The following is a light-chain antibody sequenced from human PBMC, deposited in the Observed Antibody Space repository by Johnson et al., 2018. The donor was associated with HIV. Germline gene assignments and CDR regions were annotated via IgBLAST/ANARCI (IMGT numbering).Light chain of an antibody. Sequence: QSVLTQPPSVSAAPGQKVTISCSGSSSTIGNNYVSWYQQFPGTAPKLLIYETNKRPSGIPDRFSGSKSGTSATLGITGLQTGDEAAYYCGSWNSSLSALYVFGTGTKVAVL. CDR1: SSTIGNNY. CDR2: ETN. J-gene: IGLJ1*01. V-gene: IGLV1-51*02. CDR3: GSWNSSLSALYV.